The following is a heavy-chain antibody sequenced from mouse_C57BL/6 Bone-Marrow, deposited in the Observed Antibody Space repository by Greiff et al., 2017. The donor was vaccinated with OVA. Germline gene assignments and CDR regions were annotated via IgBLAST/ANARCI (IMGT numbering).Heavy chain of an antibody. CDR1: GYTFTSYW. J-gene: IGHJ1*03. Sequence: QVQLKQPGAELVKPGASVKMSCKASGYTFTSYWITWVKQRPGQGLEWIGDIYPGSGSTNYNEKFKSKATLTVDTSSSTAYMQLSSLTSEDSAVYYCARTNYYGSSYDWYFDVWGTGTTVTVSS. CDR2: IYPGSGST. D-gene: IGHD1-1*01. V-gene: IGHV1-55*01. CDR3: ARTNYYGSSYDWYFDV.